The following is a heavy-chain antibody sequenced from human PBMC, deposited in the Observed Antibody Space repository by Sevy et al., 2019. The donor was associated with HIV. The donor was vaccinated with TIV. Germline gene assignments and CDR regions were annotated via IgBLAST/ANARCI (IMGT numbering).Heavy chain of an antibody. CDR3: AKGSTSSYGGVRRFDP. J-gene: IGHJ5*02. V-gene: IGHV3-30*02. CDR2: IRYDGSNK. Sequence: GGSLRLSCAASGFTFSSYGMHWVRQAPGKGLEWVAFIRYDGSNKYYADSVKGRFTISRDNSKNTLYLQMNSLRAEDTAVYYCAKGSTSSYGGVRRFDPWGQGTLVTVSS. D-gene: IGHD2-2*01. CDR1: GFTFSSYG.